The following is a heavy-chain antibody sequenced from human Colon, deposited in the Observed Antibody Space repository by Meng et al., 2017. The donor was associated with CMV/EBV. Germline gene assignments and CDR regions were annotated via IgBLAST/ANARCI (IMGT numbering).Heavy chain of an antibody. CDR3: ARDHLGDNDYGFDQ. CDR1: GFTFGGYW. J-gene: IGHJ4*02. D-gene: IGHD4-17*01. Sequence: GGSLRLSCAASGFTFGGYWMHWVRQSPEKGLVWVARISHEGSRVIYADSVKGRFTVSRDNARNALYLQMNRLRADDTAVYYCARDHLGDNDYGFDQWGQGVMVTVSS. V-gene: IGHV3-74*01. CDR2: ISHEGSRV.